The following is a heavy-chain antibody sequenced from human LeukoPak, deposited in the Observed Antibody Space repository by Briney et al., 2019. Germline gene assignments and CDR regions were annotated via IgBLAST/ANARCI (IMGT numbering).Heavy chain of an antibody. CDR1: GSRFTSYW. V-gene: IGHV5-51*01. CDR2: IYPGDSDT. Sequence: GESLQISCKGSGSRFTSYWIGWVRQMPGKGLEWMGIIYPGDSDTRYSPSFQGQVTISADKSISTAYLQWSSLKASDTAMYYCARLEDIVVVPAANWFDPWGQGTLVTVSS. D-gene: IGHD2-2*01. CDR3: ARLEDIVVVPAANWFDP. J-gene: IGHJ5*02.